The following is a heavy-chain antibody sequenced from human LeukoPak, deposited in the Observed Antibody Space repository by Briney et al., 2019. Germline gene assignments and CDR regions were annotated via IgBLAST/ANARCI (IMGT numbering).Heavy chain of an antibody. CDR2: IKQDGSEK. CDR3: AREVSEQWLPNMYYFDY. Sequence: PGGSLRLSCAASGFTFSSYWMSWVRQAPGKGLEWVANIKQDGSEKYYVDSVKGRFTISRDNAKNSLYLQMNSLRAEDTAVYYCAREVSEQWLPNMYYFDYWGQGTLVTVSS. J-gene: IGHJ4*02. CDR1: GFTFSSYW. V-gene: IGHV3-7*01. D-gene: IGHD6-19*01.